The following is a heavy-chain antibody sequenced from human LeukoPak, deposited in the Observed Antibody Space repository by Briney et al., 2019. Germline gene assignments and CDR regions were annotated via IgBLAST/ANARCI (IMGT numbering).Heavy chain of an antibody. CDR1: GLTCSDYE. CDR3: ASRIFGVVGFDP. V-gene: IGHV3-11*01. Sequence: KSGGSLRLSYAASGLTCSDYEMSWIRQAPGKGLEWVSYISSSGSTIYYADSVKGRFTISRDNAKNSLYLQMNSLRAEDTAVYYCASRIFGVVGFDPWGQGTLVTVSS. CDR2: ISSSGSTI. J-gene: IGHJ5*02. D-gene: IGHD3-3*02.